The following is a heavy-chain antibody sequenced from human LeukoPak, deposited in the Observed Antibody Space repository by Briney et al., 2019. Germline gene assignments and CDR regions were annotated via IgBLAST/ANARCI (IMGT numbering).Heavy chain of an antibody. CDR3: AKYKGPLLYNWFFDY. Sequence: GRTLCLSCAVSGFTFHIHALAWVPHAPGKGLECGSTITYNTPFYMDAVKGRFTISKHDSQNTLYLQIDSQRVDDTAIYYCAKYKGPLLYNWFFDYWGEETVVSVPS. D-gene: IGHD1-20*01. J-gene: IGHJ4*02. V-gene: IGHV3-23*05. CDR1: GFTFHIHA. CDR2: ITYNTP.